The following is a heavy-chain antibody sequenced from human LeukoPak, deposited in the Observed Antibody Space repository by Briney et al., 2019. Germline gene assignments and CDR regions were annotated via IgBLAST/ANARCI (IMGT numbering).Heavy chain of an antibody. J-gene: IGHJ4*02. Sequence: PGRSLRLSCAASGFTFNSYGMHWVRQAPGKGLEWVAVIWYDGSNKYYADSVKGRFTISRDNSENTLYLQMDSLRAEDTAVYYCARGPGVRWLVGFDYWGQGTLVTVSS. CDR1: GFTFNSYG. D-gene: IGHD6-19*01. CDR2: IWYDGSNK. CDR3: ARGPGVRWLVGFDY. V-gene: IGHV3-33*01.